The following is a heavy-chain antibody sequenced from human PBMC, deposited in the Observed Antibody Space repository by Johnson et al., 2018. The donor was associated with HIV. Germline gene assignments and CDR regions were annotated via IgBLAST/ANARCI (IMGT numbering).Heavy chain of an antibody. CDR3: ARGVVPDPFDI. Sequence: VQLVESGGGVVQPGRSLRLSCAASGFTLSSYAMHWVRQSTGKGLEWVASFSREGNTFYAGSVRGRFTISRESGRNSLYLQMNSLRAEDTALYYCARGVVPDPFDIWGQGTMVTVSS. CDR1: GFTLSSYA. J-gene: IGHJ3*02. D-gene: IGHD2-15*01. CDR2: FSREGNT. V-gene: IGHV3-13*01.